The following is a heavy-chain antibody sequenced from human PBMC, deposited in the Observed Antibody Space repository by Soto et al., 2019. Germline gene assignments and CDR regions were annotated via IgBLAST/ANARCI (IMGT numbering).Heavy chain of an antibody. CDR3: ARGDSPYITIFGVVLAADLKPKQYYYGMDV. D-gene: IGHD3-3*01. V-gene: IGHV1-18*01. Sequence: ASVKGSCHASGDTFSSYGIRWLRQAPGQGLEWMGGISPIIGTANYAQKFQGRVTMTTDTSTSTAYMELRSLRSDDTAVYYCARGDSPYITIFGVVLAADLKPKQYYYGMDVWGQGTTVTVSS. CDR1: GDTFSSYG. CDR2: ISPIIGTA. J-gene: IGHJ6*02.